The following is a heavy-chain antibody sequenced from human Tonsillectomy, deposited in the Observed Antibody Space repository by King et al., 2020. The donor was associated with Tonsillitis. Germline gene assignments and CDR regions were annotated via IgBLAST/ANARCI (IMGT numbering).Heavy chain of an antibody. V-gene: IGHV5-51*01. CDR1: GYSFTRYW. J-gene: IGHJ2*01. CDR3: ARHQGYYDRSGYYWYFDL. D-gene: IGHD3-22*01. CDR2: IYPGDSDT. Sequence: QLVQSGAEVKKPGESLKISCKGSGYSFTRYWIGWVRQMPGKGLEWMGIIYPGDSDTRYSPSFQGQVTISADKSISTAYLQWSSLKASDTAMYYCARHQGYYDRSGYYWYFDLWGRGTLVTVSS.